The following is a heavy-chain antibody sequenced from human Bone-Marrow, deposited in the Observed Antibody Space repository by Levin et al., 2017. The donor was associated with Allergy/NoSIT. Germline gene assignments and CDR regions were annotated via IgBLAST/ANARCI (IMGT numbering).Heavy chain of an antibody. Sequence: GGSLRLSCRGSGFDFNTHDMNWVRQAPGQGLEWVSSISGNSHYVYYADSVKGRFSISRDNAKNSMFLHMNSLRAEDTAVYYCARSQGRSGWSYYYYGMDGWGRGTTLTVSS. D-gene: IGHD6-19*01. V-gene: IGHV3-21*06. J-gene: IGHJ6*02. CDR2: ISGNSHYV. CDR1: GFDFNTHD. CDR3: ARSQGRSGWSYYYYGMDG.